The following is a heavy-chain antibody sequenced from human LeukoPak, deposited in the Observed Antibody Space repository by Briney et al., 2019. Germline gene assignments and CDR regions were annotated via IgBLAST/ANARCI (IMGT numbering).Heavy chain of an antibody. D-gene: IGHD2-21*02. CDR2: IYYSGST. Sequence: SETLSLTCTVSGGSISSYYWSWIRQPPGKGLEWIGYIYYSGSTNYNPSLKSRVTISVDTSKNQFSLKLSSVTAADTAVYYCARDHGDPWYDCWGQGTLVTVSS. V-gene: IGHV4-59*01. CDR3: ARDHGDPWYDC. J-gene: IGHJ4*02. CDR1: GGSISSYY.